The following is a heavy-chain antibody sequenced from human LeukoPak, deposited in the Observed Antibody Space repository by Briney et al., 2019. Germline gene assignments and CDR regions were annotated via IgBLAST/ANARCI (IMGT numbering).Heavy chain of an antibody. J-gene: IGHJ5*02. V-gene: IGHV1-18*01. CDR2: ISAYNGNT. CDR3: ARDQVPYYDFWSGYSYNWLDP. D-gene: IGHD3-3*01. CDR1: GYTFTSYG. Sequence: ASVKVSCKASGYTFTSYGISWVRQAPGQGLEWMGWISAYNGNTNYAQKLQGRVTMTTDTSTSTAYMELRSLRSDDTAVYYCARDQVPYYDFWSGYSYNWLDPWGQGTLVTVSS.